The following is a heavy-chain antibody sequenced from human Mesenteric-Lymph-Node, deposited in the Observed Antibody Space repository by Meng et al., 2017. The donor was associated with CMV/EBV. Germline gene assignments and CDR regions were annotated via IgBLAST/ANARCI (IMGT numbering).Heavy chain of an antibody. CDR3: ARWWGIEASIVNAFYYYGMDI. CDR1: GDSVSSYY. J-gene: IGHJ6*02. CDR2: IYYSGTT. V-gene: IGHV4-59*02. Sequence: SETLSLTCTVSGDSVSSYYWAWIRQPPGKGLEWMGYIYYSGTTSYNPSLKSRVTMSLDTSNNQVSLMVSSVTAVDTAVYYCARWWGIEASIVNAFYYYGMDIWGQGTTVTVSS. D-gene: IGHD1-26*01.